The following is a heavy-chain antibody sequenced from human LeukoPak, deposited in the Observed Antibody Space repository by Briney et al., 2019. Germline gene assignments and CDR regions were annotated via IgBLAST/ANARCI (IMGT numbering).Heavy chain of an antibody. CDR1: GYTFTSYD. D-gene: IGHD3-3*01. CDR3: ARCPHNYDFWSGYYLYYYYGMDV. V-gene: IGHV1-8*01. CDR2: MNPNSGNT. J-gene: IGHJ6*02. Sequence: ASVKVSCKASGYTFTSYDINWVRQATGQGLEWMGWMNPNSGNTGYAQKFQGRVTMTRNTSISTAYMELSSLRSEDTAVYYCARCPHNYDFWSGYYLYYYYGMDVGGQGTTVTVSS.